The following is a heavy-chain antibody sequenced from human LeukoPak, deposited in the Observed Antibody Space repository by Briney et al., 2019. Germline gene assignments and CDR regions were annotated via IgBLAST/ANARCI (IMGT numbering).Heavy chain of an antibody. J-gene: IGHJ4*02. Sequence: GGSLRLSCAASGLTFSSHWMHWVRQAPGKGLVWVSRITNDGSSTTYADSVKGRFTISRDNAKNSLYLQMNSLRDEDTAVYYCARTNYYDSSGSFDYWGQGTLVTVSS. V-gene: IGHV3-74*01. CDR1: GLTFSSHW. CDR2: ITNDGSST. CDR3: ARTNYYDSSGSFDY. D-gene: IGHD3-22*01.